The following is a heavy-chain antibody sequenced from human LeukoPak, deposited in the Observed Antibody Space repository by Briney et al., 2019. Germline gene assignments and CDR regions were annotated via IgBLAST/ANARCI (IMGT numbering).Heavy chain of an antibody. CDR3: ARVVSDNIYYYYHMDV. D-gene: IGHD1-1*01. CDR1: GFTFSSYS. J-gene: IGHJ6*03. V-gene: IGHV3-48*01. CDR2: ISSSSSTI. Sequence: GGSLRLSCAASGFTFSSYSMNWVRQAPGKGLEWVSYISSSSSTIYYADSVKGRFTISRDNAKNSLYLQMNSLRAEDTAVYYCARVVSDNIYYYYHMDVWGKGTTVTVSS.